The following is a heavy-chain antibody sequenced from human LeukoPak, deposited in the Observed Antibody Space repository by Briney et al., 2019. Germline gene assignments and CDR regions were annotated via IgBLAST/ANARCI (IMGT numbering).Heavy chain of an antibody. CDR2: MNPNSGNT. J-gene: IGHJ4*02. Sequence: ASVKVSCKASGYTFTSYDINWVRQATGQGLEWMGWMNPNSGNTGYAQKFQGRVTMTRNTSISTAYMELSSLRSEDTAVYYCARGMWQGQLVAYWGQGTLVTVSS. CDR1: GYTFTSYD. CDR3: ARGMWQGQLVAY. V-gene: IGHV1-8*01. D-gene: IGHD6-6*01.